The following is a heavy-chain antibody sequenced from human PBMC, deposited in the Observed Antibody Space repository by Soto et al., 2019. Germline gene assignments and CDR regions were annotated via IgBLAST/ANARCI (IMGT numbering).Heavy chain of an antibody. CDR3: AGGINYGAHPSGFDP. V-gene: IGHV1-8*01. CDR2: MNPNSGNT. CDR1: GYTFTSYD. D-gene: IGHD4-17*01. J-gene: IGHJ5*02. Sequence: QVQLVQSGAEVKKPGASVKVSCKASGYTFTSYDINWVRQATGQGLEYLGWMNPNSGNTAYVQKFQGRVTATWSSSIPTAGRKLGARGLEDGAVSLGAGGINYGAHPSGFDPWGQGPRVTVSS.